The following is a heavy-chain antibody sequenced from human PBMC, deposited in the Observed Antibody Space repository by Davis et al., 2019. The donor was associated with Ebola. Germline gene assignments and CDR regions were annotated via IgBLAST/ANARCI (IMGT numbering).Heavy chain of an antibody. CDR1: GFSFRSYA. Sequence: GESLKISCSASGFSFRSYAMHWVRQAPGKGLEYVSAITNNGGSTYYADSVKGRFTISRDNSKNTLYLQMSSLRAEDTAVYYCVGFVRDFDYWGQGTLVTVSS. V-gene: IGHV3-64D*06. CDR2: ITNNGGST. CDR3: VGFVRDFDY. J-gene: IGHJ4*02. D-gene: IGHD3-10*01.